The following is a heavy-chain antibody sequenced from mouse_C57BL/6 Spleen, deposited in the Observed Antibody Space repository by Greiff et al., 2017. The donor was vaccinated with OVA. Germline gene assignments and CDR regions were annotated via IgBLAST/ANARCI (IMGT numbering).Heavy chain of an antibody. Sequence: VQLQQPGTELVKPGASVKLSCKASGYTFTSYWMHWVKQRPGQGLQWIGNINPSNGGTNYNEKFKSKATLTVDKSSSTAYMQLSSLTSEDSAVYYCARDYYGSSYYWYFDVWGTGTTVTVSS. CDR2: INPSNGGT. D-gene: IGHD1-1*01. CDR3: ARDYYGSSYYWYFDV. V-gene: IGHV1-53*01. CDR1: GYTFTSYW. J-gene: IGHJ1*03.